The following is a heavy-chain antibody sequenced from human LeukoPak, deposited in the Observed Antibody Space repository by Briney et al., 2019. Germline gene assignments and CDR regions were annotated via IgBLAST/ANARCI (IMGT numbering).Heavy chain of an antibody. J-gene: IGHJ4*02. V-gene: IGHV3-7*05. Sequence: GGSLRLSCAASGFTFTGYWMSWVRQAPGKGLEYVADIKQDGSEKYYVDSVKGRFTISRDNAKKSRYLQMNSPRAEDTAVYYCARGRRYCSGGSCYPGYFDYWGQGTLVTVSS. CDR2: IKQDGSEK. CDR3: ARGRRYCSGGSCYPGYFDY. CDR1: GFTFTGYW. D-gene: IGHD2-15*01.